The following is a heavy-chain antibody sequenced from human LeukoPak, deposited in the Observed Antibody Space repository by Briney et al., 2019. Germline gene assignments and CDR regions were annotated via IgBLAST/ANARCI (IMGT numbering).Heavy chain of an antibody. Sequence: GGSLRLSCVASGFTFSNYHMNWVRQAPGKGLEWVSSITTSSGYIYYSDSVRGRFTISRDNAKNSLYLQMSNLRAEDTAVYFCARVLGCTNGVCHDAFDIWGQGTVVTVSS. D-gene: IGHD2-8*01. CDR1: GFTFSNYH. J-gene: IGHJ3*02. V-gene: IGHV3-21*01. CDR3: ARVLGCTNGVCHDAFDI. CDR2: ITTSSGYI.